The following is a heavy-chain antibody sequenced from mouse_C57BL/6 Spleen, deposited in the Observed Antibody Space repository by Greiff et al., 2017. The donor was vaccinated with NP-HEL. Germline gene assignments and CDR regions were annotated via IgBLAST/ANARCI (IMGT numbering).Heavy chain of an antibody. CDR3: ARPDSPGPLFAC. Sequence: EVQLVESGGGLVKPGGSLKLSCAASGFTFSDYGMHWVRQAPAKGLEWVAYLSSGSSTIYYADTVKGRFTISRDNAKHTLFLQMTSLRSEDTAMYYCARPDSPGPLFACWGQGTLVTVSA. V-gene: IGHV5-17*01. CDR1: GFTFSDYG. D-gene: IGHD3-2*02. J-gene: IGHJ3*01. CDR2: LSSGSSTI.